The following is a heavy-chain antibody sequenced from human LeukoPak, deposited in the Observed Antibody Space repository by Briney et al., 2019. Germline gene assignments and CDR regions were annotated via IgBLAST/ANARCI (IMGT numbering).Heavy chain of an antibody. CDR1: GGSFRGYY. Sequence: SQTLSLTCTVSGGSFRGYYWSWIRQPPGKGLEWIGYMYYSESSNYNPSLKSRVTISVDTSKNQVSLKLSSVTAADTAVYYCARFGGYSYGYLRYYYYYMDVWGKGTTVTISS. D-gene: IGHD5-18*01. CDR2: MYYSESS. J-gene: IGHJ6*03. CDR3: ARFGGYSYGYLRYYYYYMDV. V-gene: IGHV4-59*12.